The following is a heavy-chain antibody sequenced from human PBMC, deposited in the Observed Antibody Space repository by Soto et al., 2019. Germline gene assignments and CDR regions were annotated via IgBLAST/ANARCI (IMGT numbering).Heavy chain of an antibody. CDR2: INSDGSTT. V-gene: IGHV3-74*01. CDR1: GFTFTTSW. CDR3: ARDRDYGMDV. Sequence: EVQLVESGGGLVQPGGSLRLSCAASGFTFTTSWMHWVRQAPEKGLVWVSHINSDGSTTTYADSVRGGFTISRDNAKNTLYLQMNSLRVEDTAVYYCARDRDYGMDVWGQGTTVIVSS. J-gene: IGHJ6*02. D-gene: IGHD3-10*01.